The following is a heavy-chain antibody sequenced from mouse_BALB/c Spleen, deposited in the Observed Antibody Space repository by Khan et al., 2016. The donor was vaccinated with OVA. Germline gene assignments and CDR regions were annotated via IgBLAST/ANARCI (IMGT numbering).Heavy chain of an antibody. J-gene: IGHJ2*01. D-gene: IGHD2-10*02. CDR3: SRHGRYGNLFDY. Sequence: QVRLQQSGAELVKPGASVKLSCKASGYTFTDYIIHWVKQRSGQGLEWIGWFYPGTGSIKYNEKFKDKATLIADKSSSTVYMEVSRLTSEDSAVYFCSRHGRYGNLFDYWGQGTTLTVSS. V-gene: IGHV1-62-2*01. CDR2: FYPGTGSI. CDR1: GYTFTDYI.